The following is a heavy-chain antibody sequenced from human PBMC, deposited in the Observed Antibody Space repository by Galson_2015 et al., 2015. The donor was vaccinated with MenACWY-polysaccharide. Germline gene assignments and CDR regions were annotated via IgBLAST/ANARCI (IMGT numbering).Heavy chain of an antibody. CDR3: ARQEYTRAWYKWFDP. J-gene: IGHJ5*02. CDR1: GVSISSSGYY. V-gene: IGHV4-39*01. CDR2: AYYSRTT. D-gene: IGHD6-19*01. Sequence: SETLSLTCTVSGVSISSSGYYWGWIRQPPGKGLEWVGSAYYSRTTYYNPSLKSRVTISVDTSKNQFSLKVSSVTAADTAVYYCARQEYTRAWYKWFDPWGQGTLVTVSS.